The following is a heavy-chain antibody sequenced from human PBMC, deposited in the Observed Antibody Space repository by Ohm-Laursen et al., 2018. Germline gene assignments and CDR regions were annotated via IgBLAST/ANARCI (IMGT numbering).Heavy chain of an antibody. CDR2: ISGSGVNT. V-gene: IGHV3-23*01. CDR1: GFTFSSYA. Sequence: SLRLSCTASGFTFSSYAMSWVRQAPGKGLEWVSSISGSGVNTYFADSVKGCFSISRDKSKNTVYLQMNSLRAEDTAVYYCAKHLFPYRMAAAGGNYFNGMDVWGQGTTVTVSS. D-gene: IGHD6-13*01. J-gene: IGHJ6*02. CDR3: AKHLFPYRMAAAGGNYFNGMDV.